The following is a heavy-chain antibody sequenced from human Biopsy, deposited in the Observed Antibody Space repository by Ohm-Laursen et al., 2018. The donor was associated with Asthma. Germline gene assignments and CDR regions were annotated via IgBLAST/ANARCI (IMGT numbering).Heavy chain of an antibody. D-gene: IGHD7-27*01. CDR3: ARVQKSPGDRWFDP. CDR2: INPNGGAT. J-gene: IGHJ5*02. CDR1: AYTFIGYH. Sequence: AASVKVSCKASAYTFIGYHLHWVRQAPGEGLEWMGRINPNGGATVYAQKFQGRVTMTRDTSISTAYMELSRLTSDDTAVYYCARVQKSPGDRWFDPWGQGTLVIVSS. V-gene: IGHV1-2*06.